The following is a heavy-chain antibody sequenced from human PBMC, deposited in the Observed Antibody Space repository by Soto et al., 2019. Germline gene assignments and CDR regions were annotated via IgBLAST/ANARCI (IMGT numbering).Heavy chain of an antibody. CDR2: IYPGDSDT. CDR3: ARQHYDSSGYDYYYGMDV. CDR1: GYSFTSYW. V-gene: IGHV5-51*01. D-gene: IGHD3-22*01. J-gene: IGHJ6*02. Sequence: GEPLKISCKGSGYSFTSYWIGWVRQMPGKGLEWMGIIYPGDSDTRYSPSFQGQVTISADKSISTAYLQWSSLKASDTAMYYCARQHYDSSGYDYYYGMDVWGQGTTVTVSS.